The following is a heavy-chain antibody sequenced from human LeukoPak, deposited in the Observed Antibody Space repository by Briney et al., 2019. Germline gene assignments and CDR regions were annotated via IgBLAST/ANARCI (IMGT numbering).Heavy chain of an antibody. J-gene: IGHJ4*02. D-gene: IGHD3-22*01. Sequence: WASVKVSCKASGYTFTSYDINWVRQATGQGLEWMGWMNPNSGNTGYAQKFQGRVTMTRNTSISTAYMELSSLRSEDTAVYYCARSPVYYHGSNGLGDYWGQGTLVTVSS. CDR1: GYTFTSYD. CDR2: MNPNSGNT. CDR3: ARSPVYYHGSNGLGDY. V-gene: IGHV1-8*01.